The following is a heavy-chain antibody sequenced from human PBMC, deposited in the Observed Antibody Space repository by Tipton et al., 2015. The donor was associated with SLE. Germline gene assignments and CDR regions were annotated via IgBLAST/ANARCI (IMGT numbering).Heavy chain of an antibody. J-gene: IGHJ3*02. CDR3: ARDRGGGDCYPGAFDI. CDR2: INHSGST. CDR1: GGSFSGYY. D-gene: IGHD2-21*02. Sequence: TLSLTCAVYGGSFSGYYWSWIRQPPGKGLEWIGEINHSGSTNYNPSLKSRVTISLDTSKNQFSLKLSSVTAADTAVYYCARDRGGGDCYPGAFDIWGQGTMVTVSS. V-gene: IGHV4-34*01.